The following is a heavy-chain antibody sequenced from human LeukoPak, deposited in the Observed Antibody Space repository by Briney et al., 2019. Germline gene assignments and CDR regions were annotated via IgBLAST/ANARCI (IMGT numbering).Heavy chain of an antibody. D-gene: IGHD5-24*01. CDR1: GGSPSDKTLY. V-gene: IGHV4-39*01. CDR2: VNFSGTT. Sequence: PETLSLTSAVSGGSPSDKTLYSGAIRQSPGKGLEWIGSVNFSGTTYYNPSVESRLTISMDTSTNHFSLTLSDVTATATALYYCARQDGVLDGYNSDVCFYYYYDVRGNGATV. J-gene: IGHJ6*03. CDR3: ARQDGVLDGYNSDVCFYYYYDV.